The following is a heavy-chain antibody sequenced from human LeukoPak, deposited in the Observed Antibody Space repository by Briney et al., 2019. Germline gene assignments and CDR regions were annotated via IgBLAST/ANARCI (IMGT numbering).Heavy chain of an antibody. CDR1: GDSVSSTNSY. V-gene: IGHV4-39*02. D-gene: IGHD6-19*01. Sequence: SETLSLTCTVSGDSVSSTNSYWVWIRQPPGKGLEWLGSVYYSGSAYYNMSLMNRVTISIDTSKNQFSLKVKSVTAADAAVYYCAREDSSGWYPDAFDIWGQGTMVTVSS. J-gene: IGHJ3*02. CDR3: AREDSSGWYPDAFDI. CDR2: VYYSGSA.